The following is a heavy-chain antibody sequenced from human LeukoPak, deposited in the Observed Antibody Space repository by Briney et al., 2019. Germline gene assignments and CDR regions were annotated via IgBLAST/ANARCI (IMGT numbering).Heavy chain of an antibody. V-gene: IGHV4-30-2*01. CDR2: IYHSGST. CDR3: ARAYGSGSYYNNNWFDP. CDR1: GGSLSSGGSS. Sequence: SQTLSLTPAVSGGSLSSGGSSRSWIRHPPGKGLEWIGYIYHSGSTYYNPSLKSRVTRSVDRSKNQFSLKLSSVAAADTAVYYCARAYGSGSYYNNNWFDPWGQGTLVTVSS. J-gene: IGHJ5*02. D-gene: IGHD3-10*01.